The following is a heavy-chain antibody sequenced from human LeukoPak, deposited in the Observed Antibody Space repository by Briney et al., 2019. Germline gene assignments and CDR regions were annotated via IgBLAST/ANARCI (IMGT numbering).Heavy chain of an antibody. CDR1: GFTFSSYA. CDR3: ARDATLQLWLLGTFDY. J-gene: IGHJ4*02. CDR2: ISYDGSNK. V-gene: IGHV3-30-3*01. D-gene: IGHD5-18*01. Sequence: PGGSLRLSCAASGFTFSSYAMHWVRQAPGKGLEWVVVISYDGSNKYYADSVKGRFTISRDNSKNTLYLQMNSLRAEDTAVYYCARDATLQLWLLGTFDYWGQGTLVTVSS.